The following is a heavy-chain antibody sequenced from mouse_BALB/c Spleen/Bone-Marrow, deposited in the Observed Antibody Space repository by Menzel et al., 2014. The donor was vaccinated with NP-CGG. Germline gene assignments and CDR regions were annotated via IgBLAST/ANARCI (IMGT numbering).Heavy chain of an antibody. V-gene: IGHV5-17*02. CDR2: ISSGSSTI. CDR1: GFTFSSFG. J-gene: IGHJ2*01. CDR3: ARSGSSSGHFDY. D-gene: IGHD1-1*01. Sequence: DVQLVESGGGLVQPGGPRKLSCAASGFTFSSFGMHWVRQAPEKGLEWVAYISSGSSTIYYADTVMGRFTISRDNPKNTLFLQMTSLRSEDTAMYYCARSGSSSGHFDYWGQGTTLTVSS.